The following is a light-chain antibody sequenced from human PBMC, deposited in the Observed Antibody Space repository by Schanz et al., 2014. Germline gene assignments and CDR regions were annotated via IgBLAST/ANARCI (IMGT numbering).Light chain of an antibody. Sequence: DIQMTQSPSSLSASVGDRVTITCRASQSISSYLNWYQQKPGKAPKLLIYAASSLQSGVPSRFSGSGSGTDFPLIITSLQPEDFATYYCQQSYSMPRTFGHGTKVEI. CDR2: AAS. J-gene: IGKJ1*01. V-gene: IGKV1-39*01. CDR3: QQSYSMPRT. CDR1: QSISSY.